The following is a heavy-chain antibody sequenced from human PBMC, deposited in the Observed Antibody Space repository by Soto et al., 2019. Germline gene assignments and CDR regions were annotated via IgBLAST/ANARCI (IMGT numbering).Heavy chain of an antibody. CDR1: GYTFTSYA. D-gene: IGHD4-17*01. CDR3: ARDCVTTVTGLSWFDP. J-gene: IGHJ5*02. Sequence: QVQLVQSGAEVKKPGASVKVSCKASGYTFTSYAMHWVRQAPGQRLEWMGWINAGNGNTKYSQKCQGRVTITRDTSASTAYMVLSSLRSEDTAVYYCARDCVTTVTGLSWFDPWGQGTLVTVSS. CDR2: INAGNGNT. V-gene: IGHV1-3*01.